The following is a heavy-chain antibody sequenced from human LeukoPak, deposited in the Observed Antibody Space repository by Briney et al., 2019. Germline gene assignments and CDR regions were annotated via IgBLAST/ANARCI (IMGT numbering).Heavy chain of an antibody. D-gene: IGHD5-18*01. CDR3: ARHLGYSHSNWFDP. J-gene: IGHJ5*02. Sequence: SETLSLTCTVSGGSISGYYWTWIRQPPGKGLEWIGYIYHSGSTNYNPSLKSRVTISVDTSKNQFSLKLSSVTAADTAVYYCARHLGYSHSNWFDPWGQGTLVTVSS. CDR2: IYHSGST. CDR1: GGSISGYY. V-gene: IGHV4-59*08.